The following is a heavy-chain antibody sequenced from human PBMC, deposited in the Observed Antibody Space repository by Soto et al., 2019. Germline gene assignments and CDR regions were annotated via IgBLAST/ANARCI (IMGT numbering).Heavy chain of an antibody. CDR1: GFTVSSNY. Sequence: GGSLRLSCAASGFTVSSNYMSWVRQAPGKGLEWVSVIYSGGSTYYADSVKGRFTISRDNSKNTLYLQMNSLRAEDTAVYYCARGGAKPFGVVLFPKKDYYYYYYMDVWGKVTTVTFS. CDR3: ARGGAKPFGVVLFPKKDYYYYYYMDV. D-gene: IGHD3-3*01. CDR2: IYSGGST. V-gene: IGHV3-66*01. J-gene: IGHJ6*03.